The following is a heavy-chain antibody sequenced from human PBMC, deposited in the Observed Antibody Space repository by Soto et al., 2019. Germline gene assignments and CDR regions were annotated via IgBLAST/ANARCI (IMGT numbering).Heavy chain of an antibody. V-gene: IGHV1-2*02. CDR2: INPSSGGT. Sequence: QMQLVQSGAEVKKPGASVTVSCKASGYTFTGYYMHWVRQAPGQGLEWMGYINPSSGGTNYAQKFQDRVTMTRDTSINTAYMEMSRLRPDDTAIYYCARDLMAAVGRHYYYGMDVWGQGTTVTVSS. CDR1: GYTFTGYY. J-gene: IGHJ6*02. CDR3: ARDLMAAVGRHYYYGMDV. D-gene: IGHD2-15*01.